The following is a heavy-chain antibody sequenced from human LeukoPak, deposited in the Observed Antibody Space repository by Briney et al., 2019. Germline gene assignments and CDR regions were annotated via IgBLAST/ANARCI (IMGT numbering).Heavy chain of an antibody. J-gene: IGHJ4*02. Sequence: GGSLRLSCAASGFTFSSNWMSWVRQAPGKGLEWVANIKHDGSEKYYVDSVKGRFTISRDNAKNSLYLQMNSLRAEDTAVYYCARVGYFGGYYWGQGTLVTVSS. V-gene: IGHV3-7*04. CDR2: IKHDGSEK. CDR3: ARVGYFGGYY. D-gene: IGHD4-23*01. CDR1: GFTFSSNW.